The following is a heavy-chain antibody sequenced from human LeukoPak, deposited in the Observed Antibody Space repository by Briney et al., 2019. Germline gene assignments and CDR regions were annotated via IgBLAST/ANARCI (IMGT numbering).Heavy chain of an antibody. CDR2: IYYSGST. CDR1: GGSISSYY. CDR3: ARGRDSAGLRRNWFDP. Sequence: SETLSLTCTVSGGSISSYYWSWIRQPPGKGLEWIGYIYYSGSTNYNPSLKSRVTISVDTSKNQFSLKLSSVTAADTAVYYCARGRDSAGLRRNWFDPWGQGTPVTVSS. J-gene: IGHJ5*02. D-gene: IGHD3-16*01. V-gene: IGHV4-59*01.